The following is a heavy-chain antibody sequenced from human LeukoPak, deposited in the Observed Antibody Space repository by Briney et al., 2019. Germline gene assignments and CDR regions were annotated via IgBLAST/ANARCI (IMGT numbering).Heavy chain of an antibody. J-gene: IGHJ4*02. CDR2: INPKTGVT. Sequence: ASVKVSCKASGYTFTDYYLHWVRQAPGHGLEWMGWINPKTGVTKYAQNFQGRVTMTRYTSISTAYMEVSRLRSDDTAVFYCARILAMYSQDLDSWGQGTLSPSPQ. CDR3: ARILAMYSQDLDS. D-gene: IGHD1-26*01. CDR1: GYTFTDYY. V-gene: IGHV1-2*02.